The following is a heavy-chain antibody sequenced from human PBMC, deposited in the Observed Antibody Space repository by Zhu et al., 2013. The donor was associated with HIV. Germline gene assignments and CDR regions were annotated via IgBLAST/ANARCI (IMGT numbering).Heavy chain of an antibody. J-gene: IGHJ6*02. D-gene: IGHD1-26*01. Sequence: QVQLVQSGAEVKKPGSSVKVSCKASGGTFSSYAISWVRQAPGQGLEWMGIINPSGGTTTYAQKVQGRVTMTSDTSTRTVYMELSRLRSDDTAVYFCAAHSGSFNYYGMELWGQGTAVIVSS. CDR2: INPSGGTT. CDR3: AAHSGSFNYYGMEL. CDR1: GGTFSSYA. V-gene: IGHV1-46*01.